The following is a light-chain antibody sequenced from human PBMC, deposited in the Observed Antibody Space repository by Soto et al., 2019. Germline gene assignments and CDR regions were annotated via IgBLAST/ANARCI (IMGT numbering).Light chain of an antibody. CDR1: QSLGSD. J-gene: IGKJ3*01. CDR3: QQYNRWLFT. Sequence: EIVMTQSPANLYVSPEDRATLSCRASQSLGSDLAWYQQKPGQAPRLLIYVASTRAPRIPARFTGSGSGTEFTLTISSLQSEDAAVYYCQQYNRWLFTFGPGTKVDIK. CDR2: VAS. V-gene: IGKV3-15*01.